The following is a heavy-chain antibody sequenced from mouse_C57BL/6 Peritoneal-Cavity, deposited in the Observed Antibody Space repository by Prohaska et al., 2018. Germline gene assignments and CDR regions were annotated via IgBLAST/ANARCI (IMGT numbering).Heavy chain of an antibody. V-gene: IGHV4-1*01. J-gene: IGHJ4*01. CDR2: INTDSSTI. Sequence: EVKLLQSGGGLVQPGGSLKLSCAASGIDFSRYWMSWVRRAPGKGLEWIGEINTDSSTINYAPSLKDKFIIARDNAKNTLYLQMSKVRSEDTALYYCARGGFLYAMDYWGQGTSVTVAS. CDR3: ARGGFLYAMDY. CDR1: GIDFSRYW.